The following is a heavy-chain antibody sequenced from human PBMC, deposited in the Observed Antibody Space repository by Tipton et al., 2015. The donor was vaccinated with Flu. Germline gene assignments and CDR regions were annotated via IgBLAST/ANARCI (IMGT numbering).Heavy chain of an antibody. CDR2: IRYDGSNSYDGTNK. J-gene: IGHJ4*02. V-gene: IGHV3-30*19. D-gene: IGHD1-1*01. CDR1: GFTFSNYG. Sequence: SLRLSCAVSGFTFSNYGMHWVRQAPGKGLEWVSFIRYDGSNSYDGTNKYYADSVKGRCTVFRDNSKNTLYLQMNSLRTEDTAVYYCVQLKFLWGQGALVSVSS. CDR3: VQLKFL.